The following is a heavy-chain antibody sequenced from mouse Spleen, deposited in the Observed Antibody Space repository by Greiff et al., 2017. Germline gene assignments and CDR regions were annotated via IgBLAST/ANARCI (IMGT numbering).Heavy chain of an antibody. CDR1: GFTFSSYA. CDR3: ARRGDYYAMDY. J-gene: IGHJ4*01. V-gene: IGHV5-9-3*01. CDR2: ISSGGSYT. Sequence: EVQRVESGGGLVKPGGSLKLSCAASGFTFSSYAMSWVRQTPEKRLEWVATISSGGSYTYYPDSVKGRFTISRDNAKNTLYLQMSSLRSEDTAMYYCARRGDYYAMDYWGQGTSVTVSS.